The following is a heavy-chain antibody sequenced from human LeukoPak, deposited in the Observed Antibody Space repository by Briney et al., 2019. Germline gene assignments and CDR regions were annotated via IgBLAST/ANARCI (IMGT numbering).Heavy chain of an antibody. Sequence: ASVTVSCKASGGTFSSYAISWVRQAPGQGLGWMGGIIPIFGTANYAQKFQGRVTITADESTSTAYMELSSLRSEDTAVYYCARGVVATKYYYYGMDVWGQGTTVTVSS. CDR2: IIPIFGTA. D-gene: IGHD5-12*01. CDR1: GGTFSSYA. V-gene: IGHV1-69*13. J-gene: IGHJ6*02. CDR3: ARGVVATKYYYYGMDV.